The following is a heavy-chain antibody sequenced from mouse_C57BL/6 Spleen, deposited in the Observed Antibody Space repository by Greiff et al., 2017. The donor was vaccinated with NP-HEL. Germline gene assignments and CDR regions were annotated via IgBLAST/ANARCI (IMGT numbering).Heavy chain of an antibody. CDR3: ARVNWDYAMDY. J-gene: IGHJ4*01. D-gene: IGHD4-1*01. CDR1: GYSFTSGYY. V-gene: IGHV3-6*01. Sequence: EVKLMESGPGLVKPSPSLSLTCSVTGYSFTSGYYRNWIRQFPGNQLEWMGYISYDGGNNYNPSLKNRTSITRDTSKNQFFLKLNSVTTEDTATYYCARVNWDYAMDYWGQGTSVTVSS. CDR2: ISYDGGN.